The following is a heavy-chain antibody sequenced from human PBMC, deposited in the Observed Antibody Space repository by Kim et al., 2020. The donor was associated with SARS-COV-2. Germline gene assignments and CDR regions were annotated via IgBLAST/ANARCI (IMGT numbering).Heavy chain of an antibody. J-gene: IGHJ6*02. V-gene: IGHV3-21*01. CDR2: SYI. D-gene: IGHD3-9*01. Sequence: SYIYYADSAKGRFTISRDHAKSSLFRQMNSLRVEDTGVYYCARFEGYGMDVWGQGTTVTVSS. CDR3: ARFEGYGMDV.